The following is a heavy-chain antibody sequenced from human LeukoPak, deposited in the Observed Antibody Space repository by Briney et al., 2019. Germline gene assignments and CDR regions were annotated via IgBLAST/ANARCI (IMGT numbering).Heavy chain of an antibody. V-gene: IGHV4-34*01. CDR1: GGSFSGYY. Sequence: SETLSLTCAVYGGSFSGYYWSWIRQPPGKGLEWIGEINHSGSTNYNPSLKSRVTISVDTSKNQFSLKLSSVTAADTAVYYCARLGSTNLYYYGSGSPKYNWFDPWGQGTLVIVSS. D-gene: IGHD3-10*01. CDR3: ARLGSTNLYYYGSGSPKYNWFDP. CDR2: INHSGST. J-gene: IGHJ5*02.